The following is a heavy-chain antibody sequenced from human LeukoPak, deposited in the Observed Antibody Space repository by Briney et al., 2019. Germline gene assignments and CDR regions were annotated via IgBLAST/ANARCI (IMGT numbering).Heavy chain of an antibody. Sequence: GGSLRLSCAASGFTFSSYAMSWVRQAPGKGLEWVSAISGSGGSTYYADSVKGRFTISRDNSKNTLYLQMNSLRAEDTAVYYCAKVGRVPVASKDCSGGSCSPFDYWGQGTLVTVSS. J-gene: IGHJ4*02. D-gene: IGHD2-15*01. V-gene: IGHV3-23*01. CDR3: AKVGRVPVASKDCSGGSCSPFDY. CDR1: GFTFSSYA. CDR2: ISGSGGST.